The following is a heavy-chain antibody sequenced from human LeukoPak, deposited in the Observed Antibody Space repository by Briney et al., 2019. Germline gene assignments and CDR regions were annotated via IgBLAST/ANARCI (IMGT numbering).Heavy chain of an antibody. V-gene: IGHV1-2*02. CDR3: ARVQWLAPQYYFDY. CDR1: GYTFSCYY. D-gene: IGHD6-19*01. CDR2: INPKSGGT. J-gene: IGHJ4*02. Sequence: ASVKVSCKASGYTFSCYYTHWVRQAPGQGLEWMGWINPKSGGTNSAQRFQGRVTMTRNTSISTAYMELSSLRSEDTAVYYCARVQWLAPQYYFDYWGQGTLVTVSS.